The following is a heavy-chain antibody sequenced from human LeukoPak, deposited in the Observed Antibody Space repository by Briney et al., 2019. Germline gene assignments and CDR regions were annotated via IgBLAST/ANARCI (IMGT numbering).Heavy chain of an antibody. V-gene: IGHV3-23*01. CDR1: GFTFNSYA. D-gene: IGHD6-19*01. CDR2: ISARGGTT. CDR3: AKEVAIPVAVDAFER. Sequence: GGSLRLSCAASGFTFNSYAMSWVRQAPGKGLEWVSAISARGGTTYYADSVKGRFTISRDNSKNTLHLQTNSLGAEDTAVYYCAKEVAIPVAVDAFERWGQGTLVTVSS. J-gene: IGHJ3*02.